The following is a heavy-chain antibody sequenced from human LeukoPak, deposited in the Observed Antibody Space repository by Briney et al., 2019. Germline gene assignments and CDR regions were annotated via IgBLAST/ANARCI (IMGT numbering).Heavy chain of an antibody. J-gene: IGHJ6*03. CDR3: AREDAGYCSSTSCYGYYYYYMDV. D-gene: IGHD2-2*01. CDR2: IWYDGSNK. V-gene: IGHV3-33*01. CDR1: GFTFSSYG. Sequence: GGSLRLSCAASGFTFSSYGMHWVRQAPGKGLEWVAVIWYDGSNKYYADSVKGRFTISRDNSKNTLYLQMNSLRAEDTAGYYCAREDAGYCSSTSCYGYYYYYMDVWGKGTTVTVSS.